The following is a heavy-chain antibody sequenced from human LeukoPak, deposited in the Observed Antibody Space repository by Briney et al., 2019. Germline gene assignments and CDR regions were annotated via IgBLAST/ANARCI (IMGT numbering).Heavy chain of an antibody. CDR2: INHSGST. Sequence: SETLSLTCAVYGGSFSGYYWSWIRQPPGKGLEWIGEINHSGSTNYNPSLKSRVTISVDTSKNQFSLKLSSVTAADTAVYYCASSTDDSSGYCFDYWGQGTLVTVSS. D-gene: IGHD3-22*01. V-gene: IGHV4-34*01. J-gene: IGHJ4*02. CDR1: GGSFSGYY. CDR3: ASSTDDSSGYCFDY.